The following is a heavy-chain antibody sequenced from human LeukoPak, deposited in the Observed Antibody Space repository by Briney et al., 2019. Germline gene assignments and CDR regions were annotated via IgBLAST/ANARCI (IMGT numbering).Heavy chain of an antibody. Sequence: GSLRLSCATSGFTFSSYNINWVRQAPGKGLEWVSSISSTSSYIFYADSVRGRFTISRDNAKNSVYLQMNSLRAEDTAVYYCAKSPGNYFDYWGQGTLVTVSS. V-gene: IGHV3-21*01. CDR2: ISSTSSYI. CDR1: GFTFSSYN. J-gene: IGHJ4*02. CDR3: AKSPGNYFDY. D-gene: IGHD6-13*01.